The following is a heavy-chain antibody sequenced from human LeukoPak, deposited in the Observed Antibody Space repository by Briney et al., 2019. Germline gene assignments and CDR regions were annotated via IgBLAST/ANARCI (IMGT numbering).Heavy chain of an antibody. CDR1: GGSFSGYY. CDR3: ARVRVDYYDSSAPFDY. Sequence: SETLSLTCAVYGGSFSGYYWSWIRQPPGKGLEWIGEINHSGSTNYNPSLKSRVTISVDTSKNQFSLKLSSVTAADTAVYYCARVRVDYYDSSAPFDYWGQGTLVTVSS. V-gene: IGHV4-34*01. CDR2: INHSGST. J-gene: IGHJ4*02. D-gene: IGHD3-22*01.